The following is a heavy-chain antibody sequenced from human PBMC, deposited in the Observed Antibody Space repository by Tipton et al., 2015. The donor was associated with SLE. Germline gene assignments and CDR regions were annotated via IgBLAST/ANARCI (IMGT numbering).Heavy chain of an antibody. CDR3: ARSRGFCTGLCHTSPHDWLDP. Sequence: GSLRLSCEASGFTVSSNYMSWVRQAPGKGLEWVSVIYTDGSTHSADSVKGRFTVSRDISKNTLYLQMSSLRPDDTAVYFCARSRGFCTGLCHTSPHDWLDPWGQGTLVTVSS. D-gene: IGHD3/OR15-3a*01. V-gene: IGHV3-66*02. CDR2: IYTDGST. J-gene: IGHJ5*02. CDR1: GFTVSSNY.